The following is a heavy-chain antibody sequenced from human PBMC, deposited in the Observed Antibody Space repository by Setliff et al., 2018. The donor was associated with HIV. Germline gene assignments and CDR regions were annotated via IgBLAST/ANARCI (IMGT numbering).Heavy chain of an antibody. J-gene: IGHJ4*02. CDR1: GGSINRIDYY. V-gene: IGHV4-39*01. Sequence: SETLSLTCTVSGGSINRIDYYWGWIRQSPGKGLEWIGNVYYDGTTYYNPSLKSRVTLSVDTSKNQFSLKVKSVTAADTAVYYCARQKKSSSWSPNDYWGQGTLVTVSS. CDR2: VYYDGTT. CDR3: ARQKKSSSWSPNDY. D-gene: IGHD2-2*01.